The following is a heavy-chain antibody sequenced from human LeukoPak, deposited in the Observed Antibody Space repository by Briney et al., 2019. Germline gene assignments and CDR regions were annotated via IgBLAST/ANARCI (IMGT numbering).Heavy chain of an antibody. CDR3: TRSYYDSSGYYKY. Sequence: GRSLRLSCTATGFTFGDYAMSWFRQAPGKGLEWVGFIRSKAYGGTTEYAASVKGRFTISRDDSKSIVHLQMNSLKTEDTAVYYCTRSYYDSSGYYKYWGQGTLVTVSS. V-gene: IGHV3-49*03. D-gene: IGHD3-22*01. CDR1: GFTFGDYA. CDR2: IRSKAYGGTT. J-gene: IGHJ4*02.